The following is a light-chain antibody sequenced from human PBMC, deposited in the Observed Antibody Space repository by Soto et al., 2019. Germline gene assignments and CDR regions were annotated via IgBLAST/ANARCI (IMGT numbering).Light chain of an antibody. CDR2: LNSDGSH. Sequence: QSVLTQSPSASASLGASVKLTCTLSSGHSSYAIAWHQQQPEKGPRYLMKLNSDGSHSKGDGIPDRFSGSSSGAERYLTISSLQSEDEADYDCQTWGTGTFYVFGTGTKLTVL. CDR3: QTWGTGTFYV. CDR1: SGHSSYA. J-gene: IGLJ1*01. V-gene: IGLV4-69*01.